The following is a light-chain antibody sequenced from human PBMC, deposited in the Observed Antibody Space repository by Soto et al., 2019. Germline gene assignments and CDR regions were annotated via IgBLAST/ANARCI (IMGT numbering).Light chain of an antibody. V-gene: IGLV4-69*01. Sequence: QLVLTQSPSASASLGASVKLTCTLSSGHSTYAIAWHQQQPARGPRYLMKLNSDGSHSKGDGIPDRFSGSSSGAERDLTISSHQSEDEADYYCQTWGSGIEVIFGGGTKLTVL. CDR2: LNSDGSH. CDR1: SGHSTYA. J-gene: IGLJ2*01. CDR3: QTWGSGIEVI.